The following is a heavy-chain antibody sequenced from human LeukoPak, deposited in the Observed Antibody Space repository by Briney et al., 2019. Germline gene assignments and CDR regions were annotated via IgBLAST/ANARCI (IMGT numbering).Heavy chain of an antibody. V-gene: IGHV4-61*05. J-gene: IGHJ4*02. CDR1: GGSISSSSYY. Sequence: PSETLSLTCTVSGGSISSSSYYWGWIRQPPGKGPEWIVYIYYSGSTNYNPSLKSRVTISVDTSKNQFSLKLSSVTAADTAVYYCAVGRVAGSDYWGQGTLVTVSS. CDR2: IYYSGST. CDR3: AVGRVAGSDY. D-gene: IGHD6-19*01.